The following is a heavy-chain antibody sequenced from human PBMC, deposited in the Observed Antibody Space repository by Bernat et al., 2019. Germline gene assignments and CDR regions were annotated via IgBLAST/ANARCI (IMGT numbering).Heavy chain of an antibody. CDR3: VRDGAALYYYHGMDV. Sequence: VQLVESGGGVVQPGRSLRLSCVASGFTFSDYSLHWVRQAPGKGLGWVAVVSYDGRNKYYADSLQARFIISRDDSENTLYLQMDSLRSEDTAVYYCVRDGAALYYYHGMDVWGRGTTVTVSS. CDR1: GFTFSDYS. D-gene: IGHD6-25*01. J-gene: IGHJ6*02. V-gene: IGHV3-30*04. CDR2: VSYDGRNK.